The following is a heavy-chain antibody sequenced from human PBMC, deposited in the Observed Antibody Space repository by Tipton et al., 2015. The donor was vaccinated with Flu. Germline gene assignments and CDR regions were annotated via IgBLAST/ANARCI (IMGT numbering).Heavy chain of an antibody. CDR3: AKVIPEIVSGLDY. V-gene: IGHV3-21*04. J-gene: IGHJ4*02. D-gene: IGHD5/OR15-5a*01. CDR2: IGRSYSFV. Sequence: SLRLSCAASGFTFSSYSMNWVRQAPGKGLEWVASIGRSYSFVFYADSVRGRFTISRDNSKNTLYLHMDSLRAEDTAIYYCAKVIPEIVSGLDYWGQGTLVTVSS. CDR1: GFTFSSYS.